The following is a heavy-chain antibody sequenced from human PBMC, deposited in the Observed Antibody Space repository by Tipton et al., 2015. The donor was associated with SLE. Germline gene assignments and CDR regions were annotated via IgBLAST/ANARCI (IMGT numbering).Heavy chain of an antibody. V-gene: IGHV3-20*01. CDR1: GFTFDDYG. D-gene: IGHD6-13*01. CDR2: INWNGGST. J-gene: IGHJ4*02. CDR3: ARLGYSSSWPDY. Sequence: GSLRLSCAASGFTFDDYGMSWVRQAPGKGLEWVSGINWNGGSTGYADSVKGRFTISRDNAKNSLYLQVNSLRAEDTALYHCARLGYSSSWPDYWGQGTLVTVSS.